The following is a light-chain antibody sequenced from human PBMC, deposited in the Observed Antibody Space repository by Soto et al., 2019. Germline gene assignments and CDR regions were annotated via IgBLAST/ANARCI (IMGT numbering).Light chain of an antibody. J-gene: IGLJ1*01. V-gene: IGLV2-23*02. CDR3: CSYAGYSTLV. CDR1: RSDVGGYNL. Sequence: QSVLTQTASVSGSPGQSITISCTGTRSDVGGYNLVSWFQQSPGKVPKLIIYEVSKRPSGVSDRFSGSKTDGTASLTISGLQAEDEADYFCCSYAGYSTLVFGTGTKVTVL. CDR2: EVS.